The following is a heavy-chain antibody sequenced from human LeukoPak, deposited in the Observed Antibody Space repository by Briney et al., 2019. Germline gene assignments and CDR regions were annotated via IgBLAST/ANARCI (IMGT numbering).Heavy chain of an antibody. CDR1: GFPFSSYG. V-gene: IGHV3-30*18. J-gene: IGHJ4*02. CDR2: ISYDGSNK. CDR3: AKARDAYYDGFY. D-gene: IGHD3-22*01. Sequence: GSLRLSCAASGFPFSSYGMHWVRPAPGKGLEWVAVISYDGSNKYYADSVKGRFTISRDNSKNTLYLQMNSLRAEDTAVYYCAKARDAYYDGFYWGQGTLVTVSS.